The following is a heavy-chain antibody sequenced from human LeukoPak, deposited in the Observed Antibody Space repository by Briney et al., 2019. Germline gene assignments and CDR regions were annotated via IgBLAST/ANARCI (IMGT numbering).Heavy chain of an antibody. J-gene: IGHJ5*02. Sequence: SVKVSCKASGGTFSSYAISWVRQAPGQGLEWMGGIIPIFGTANYAQKFQGRVTITTDDSTSTAYMELSSLRSEDTAVYYCARGGVVPAAPTPFDPWGQGTLVTVSS. D-gene: IGHD2-2*01. V-gene: IGHV1-69*05. CDR3: ARGGVVPAAPTPFDP. CDR1: GGTFSSYA. CDR2: IIPIFGTA.